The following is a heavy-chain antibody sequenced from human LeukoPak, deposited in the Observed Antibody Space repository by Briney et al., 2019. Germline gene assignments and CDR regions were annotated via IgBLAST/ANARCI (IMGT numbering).Heavy chain of an antibody. J-gene: IGHJ6*03. Sequence: SVKVSCKASGGMFNNYALSWVRQAPGQGLEWMGGITPIFGTPKYAQKFQGRVTVSADKSTSTSYMELNNLRSEDTAMYYCGMGGDYYYMNVWGKGTTVTVSS. CDR3: GMGGDYYYMNV. D-gene: IGHD3-16*01. CDR1: GGMFNNYA. CDR2: ITPIFGTP. V-gene: IGHV1-69*06.